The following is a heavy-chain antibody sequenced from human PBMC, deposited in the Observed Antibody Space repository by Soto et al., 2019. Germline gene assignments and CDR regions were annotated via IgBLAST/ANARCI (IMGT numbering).Heavy chain of an antibody. Sequence: ASVKVSCKASGYSFTAYYLHWVRQAPGQGLEWMGWINPDTGGTDYTQKFQGWVTMTRDTSLNTVYMELSNVKSDDTAVYYCARAVGRDGSSCHRGAFAYWGQGTLVTVSS. J-gene: IGHJ4*02. V-gene: IGHV1-2*04. D-gene: IGHD2-2*01. CDR2: INPDTGGT. CDR1: GYSFTAYY. CDR3: ARAVGRDGSSCHRGAFAY.